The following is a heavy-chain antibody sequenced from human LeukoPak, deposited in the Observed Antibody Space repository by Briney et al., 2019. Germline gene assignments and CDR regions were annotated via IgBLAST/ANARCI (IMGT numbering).Heavy chain of an antibody. CDR3: ATTSMVTGSVDY. CDR1: GGSFSGYY. V-gene: IGHV4-34*01. Sequence: SETLSLTCAVYGGSFSGYYWSWIRQPPGKGLEWIGEINHSGSTNYNPSLKSRVTISVDTSKNQFSLELSSVTAADTAVYYCATTSMVTGSVDYWGQGTLVTVST. J-gene: IGHJ4*02. CDR2: INHSGST. D-gene: IGHD5-18*01.